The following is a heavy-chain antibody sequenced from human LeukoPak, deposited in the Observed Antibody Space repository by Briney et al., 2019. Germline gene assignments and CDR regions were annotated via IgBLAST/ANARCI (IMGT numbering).Heavy chain of an antibody. D-gene: IGHD3-22*01. J-gene: IGHJ5*01. CDR3: ASSNYYDSSGDS. CDR2: IYHSGST. CDR1: GGSFSGYY. Sequence: PSETLSLTCAVYGGSFSGYYWGWIRQPPGKGLEWIGFIYHSGSTYYNPSLKSRVTISVDTSKNQFSLKLSSVTAADTAVYYCASSNYYDSSGDSWGQGTLVTVSS. V-gene: IGHV4-34*01.